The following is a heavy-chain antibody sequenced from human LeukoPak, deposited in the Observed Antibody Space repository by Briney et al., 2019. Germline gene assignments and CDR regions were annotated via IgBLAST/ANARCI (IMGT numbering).Heavy chain of an antibody. CDR1: GGSISSSSYY. V-gene: IGHV4-39*07. Sequence: PSETLSLTCTVSGGSISSSSYYWGWIRQPPGKGLEWIGSIYYSGSTYYNPPLKSRVTISVDTSKNQFSLKLSSVTAADTAVYYCAREVVGVALGMYYFDYWGQGTLVTVSS. CDR3: AREVVGVALGMYYFDY. CDR2: IYYSGST. D-gene: IGHD1-26*01. J-gene: IGHJ4*02.